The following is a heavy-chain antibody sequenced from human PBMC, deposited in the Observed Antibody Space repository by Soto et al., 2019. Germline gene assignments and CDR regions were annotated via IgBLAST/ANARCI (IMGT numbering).Heavy chain of an antibody. Sequence: ASVKVSCKASGYTFTGYYMHWVRQAPGQGLEWMGWINPNSGGTNYAQKFQGWVTMTRDTSISTAYMELSRLRSDDPAVYYCAREASGFCSSTSGAPDYYYYYGMDVWGQGTTVTVSS. CDR3: AREASGFCSSTSGAPDYYYYYGMDV. CDR1: GYTFTGYY. CDR2: INPNSGGT. D-gene: IGHD2-2*01. J-gene: IGHJ6*02. V-gene: IGHV1-2*04.